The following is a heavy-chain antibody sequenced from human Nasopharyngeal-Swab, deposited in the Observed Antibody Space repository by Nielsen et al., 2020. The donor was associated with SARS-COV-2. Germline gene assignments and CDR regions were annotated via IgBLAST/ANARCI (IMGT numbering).Heavy chain of an antibody. CDR3: AKQYRKYCSGGTCYLIDY. CDR1: GFTSSNYA. CDR2: ISGSGSRT. J-gene: IGHJ4*02. V-gene: IGHV3-23*01. Sequence: GESLKISCAASGFTSSNYAMSWVRQAPGKGLEWASTISGSGSRTYYADSVKGRFTISRDNAKNTLYLHMTSLRAEDTAVYYCAKQYRKYCSGGTCYLIDYWGQGTLVSVSS. D-gene: IGHD2-15*01.